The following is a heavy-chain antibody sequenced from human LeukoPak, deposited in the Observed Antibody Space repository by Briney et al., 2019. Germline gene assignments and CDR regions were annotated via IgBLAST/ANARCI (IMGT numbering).Heavy chain of an antibody. Sequence: SETLSLTCTVSGGSISSYYWSWIRQPPGKGLEWIGYIYYSGSTNYNPSLKSRVTISVDTSKNQFSLKLSSVTAADTAVYYCASGRIWFGEPIGWFDPWGQGTLVTVSS. D-gene: IGHD3-10*01. CDR1: GGSISSYY. CDR2: IYYSGST. J-gene: IGHJ5*02. V-gene: IGHV4-59*01. CDR3: ASGRIWFGEPIGWFDP.